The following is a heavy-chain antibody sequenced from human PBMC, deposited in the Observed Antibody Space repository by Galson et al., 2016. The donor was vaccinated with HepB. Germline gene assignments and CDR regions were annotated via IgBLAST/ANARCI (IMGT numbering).Heavy chain of an antibody. CDR3: ARVRDCSGGTCYTPYFDS. V-gene: IGHV4-30-2*01. CDR1: GDSISSGGYS. D-gene: IGHD2-15*01. Sequence: TLSLTCAVSGDSISSGGYSWTWIRQPPGKGLEWFGYIYHSGSSYYNPSFKSRLTMSVDRSKNHFSLKLSSVTAADTAAYFCARVRDCSGGTCYTPYFDSWGQGALVTVSS. CDR2: IYHSGSS. J-gene: IGHJ4*02.